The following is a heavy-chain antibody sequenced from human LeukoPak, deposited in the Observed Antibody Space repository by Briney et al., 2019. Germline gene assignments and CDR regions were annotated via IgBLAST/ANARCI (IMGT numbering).Heavy chain of an antibody. J-gene: IGHJ4*02. CDR1: GGTFSSYA. CDR3: ARDDDIVVVPAANFDY. CDR2: IIPILGIA. D-gene: IGHD2-2*01. Sequence: SVKVSCKASGGTFSSYAISCVRQAPGQGLEWMGRIIPILGIANYAQKFQGRVTITADKSTSTAYMELSSLRSEDTAVYYCARDDDIVVVPAANFDYWGQGTLVTVSS. V-gene: IGHV1-69*04.